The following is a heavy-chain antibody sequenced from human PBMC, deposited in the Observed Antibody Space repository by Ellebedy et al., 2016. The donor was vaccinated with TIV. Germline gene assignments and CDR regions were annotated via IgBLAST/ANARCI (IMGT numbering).Heavy chain of an antibody. CDR2: IADEGSNK. Sequence: PRGSLRLSCAASGFTFSSYAMHWVRQAPGKGLEWVEVIADEGSNKYYEDSVKGRSAISRDNSKNTLYLQMNSLSAEETAVSYWARVSQVWFGGLLTRNYYDGWDVWGQGTTVTVSS. J-gene: IGHJ6*02. CDR1: GFTFSSYA. V-gene: IGHV3-30*09. D-gene: IGHD3-10*01. CDR3: ARVSQVWFGGLLTRNYYDGWDV.